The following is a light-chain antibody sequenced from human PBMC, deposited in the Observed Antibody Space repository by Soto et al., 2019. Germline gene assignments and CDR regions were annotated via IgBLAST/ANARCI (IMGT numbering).Light chain of an antibody. V-gene: IGLV2-14*03. CDR1: SSDIGGYRY. Sequence: QAVVTQPASVSGSPGQSVTISCTGTSSDIGGYRYVSWYQQRPGKAPKLMIHDVTNRPSGVSDRFSGSKSGNTASLTISGLQAEDEDDYYCTSYTSDSSVIFGGGTKLTVL. CDR3: TSYTSDSSVI. CDR2: DVT. J-gene: IGLJ2*01.